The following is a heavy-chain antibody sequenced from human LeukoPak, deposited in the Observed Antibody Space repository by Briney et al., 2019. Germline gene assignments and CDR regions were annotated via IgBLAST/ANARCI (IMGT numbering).Heavy chain of an antibody. J-gene: IGHJ2*01. V-gene: IGHV4-4*02. Sequence: SETLSLTCTVSGGSISSSYWWSWVRQPPGKGLEWIGEIYDSGSTYFNPSLKSRVTISLHKSKNQLSLNLSSVTAADTAVYYCARRLGGGRYWYFDLWGRGALVTVSS. CDR2: IYDSGST. D-gene: IGHD1-26*01. CDR3: ARRLGGGRYWYFDL. CDR1: GGSISSSYW.